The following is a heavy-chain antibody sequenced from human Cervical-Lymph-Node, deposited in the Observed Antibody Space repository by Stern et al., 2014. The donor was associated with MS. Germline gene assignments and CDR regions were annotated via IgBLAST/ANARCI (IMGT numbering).Heavy chain of an antibody. CDR1: GGSITNHD. D-gene: IGHD2-15*01. CDR2: TFHSRTT. V-gene: IGHV4-4*09. J-gene: IGHJ5*02. CDR3: ARLGGSARCSGGICFTMDIYFDP. Sequence: VQLVESGPGLVKPSETLSLTCTVSGGSITNHDWSWVRQPPGKGLEWIGYTFHSRTTMYNPSLKSRVTISVAASKNQLSLKLTSVTAADTAVYYCARLGGSARCSGGICFTMDIYFDPWGQGTLVTVSS.